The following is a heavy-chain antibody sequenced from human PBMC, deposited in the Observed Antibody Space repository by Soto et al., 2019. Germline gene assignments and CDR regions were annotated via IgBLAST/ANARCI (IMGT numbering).Heavy chain of an antibody. J-gene: IGHJ5*02. CDR1: GYTFASYG. V-gene: IGHV1-18*01. D-gene: IGHD2-8*01. CDR2: ISAYNGNT. Sequence: ASVKVSCKASGYTFASYGISWVRQAPGQGLEWMGWISAYNGNTNYAQKLQGRVTMTTDTSTSTAYMELRSLRSDDTAVYYCAREIMVYPGMSWFDPWGQGTLVTVSS. CDR3: AREIMVYPGMSWFDP.